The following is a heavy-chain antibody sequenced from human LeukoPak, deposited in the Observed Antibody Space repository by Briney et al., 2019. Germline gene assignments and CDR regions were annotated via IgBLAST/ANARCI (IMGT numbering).Heavy chain of an antibody. Sequence: GGSLRLSCEASGFTFSSYAMHWVRQAPGKGLEWVAVISYDGSNKYYADSVKGRFTISRDNSKNTLYLQMNSLRADDTAVYYCARVDTVNYYYYMDVWGKGTPVTVSS. CDR2: ISYDGSNK. D-gene: IGHD5-18*01. J-gene: IGHJ6*03. V-gene: IGHV3-30*04. CDR3: ARVDTVNYYYYMDV. CDR1: GFTFSSYA.